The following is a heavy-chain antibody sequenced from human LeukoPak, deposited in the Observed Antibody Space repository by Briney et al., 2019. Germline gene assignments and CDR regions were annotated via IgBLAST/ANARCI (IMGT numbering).Heavy chain of an antibody. CDR1: GGSISSSSYY. V-gene: IGHV4-39*07. CDR2: IYYSGST. D-gene: IGHD4-17*01. J-gene: IGHJ4*02. Sequence: SETLSLTCTVSGGSISSSSYYWGWIRQPPGKGLEWIGSIYYSGSTYYNPSLKSRVTISVDTSKNQFSLKLSSVTAADTAVYYCARDIEALYGPGLDYWGQGTLVTVSS. CDR3: ARDIEALYGPGLDY.